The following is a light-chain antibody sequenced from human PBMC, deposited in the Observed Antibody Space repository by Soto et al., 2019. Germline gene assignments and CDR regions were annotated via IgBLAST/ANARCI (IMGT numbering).Light chain of an antibody. CDR3: QHYQTFLPLT. V-gene: IGKV3-20*01. Sequence: IVLTQSPGTLSLSPGERATLSCRASQDIGSSNVAWYQHKPGLAPRLLLYGASSRATGIPDRFSGGGSGTDFTLTISRLEPEDFGVYYCQHYQTFLPLTFGGGTKVDIK. CDR2: GAS. CDR1: QDIGSSN. J-gene: IGKJ4*01.